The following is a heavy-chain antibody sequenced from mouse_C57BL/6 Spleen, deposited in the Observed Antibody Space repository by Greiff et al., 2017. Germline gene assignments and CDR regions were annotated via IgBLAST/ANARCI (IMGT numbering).Heavy chain of an antibody. D-gene: IGHD2-1*01. CDR1: GYTFTDYY. Sequence: EVQLQQSGPELVKPGASVKISCKASGYTFTDYYMNWVKQSHGKSLEWIGDINPNNGGTSYNQKFKGKATLTVDKSSSTAYMELRSLTSEDSAVYYCARCGNRYYYAMDYWGQGTSVTVSS. J-gene: IGHJ4*01. CDR3: ARCGNRYYYAMDY. V-gene: IGHV1-26*01. CDR2: INPNNGGT.